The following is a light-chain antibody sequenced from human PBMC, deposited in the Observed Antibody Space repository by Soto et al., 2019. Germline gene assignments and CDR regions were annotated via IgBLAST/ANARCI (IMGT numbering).Light chain of an antibody. CDR1: SSDVGGYNY. CDR3: GSYAGSNNFV. Sequence: QSALTQPPSASGSPGQSVTISCTGTSSDVGGYNYVSWYQQHPGKAPKLMIYEVSQRPSGVPDRFSGSKSANTASLTVSGLQAEDEAYYYCGSYAGSNNFVFGTGTKLTVL. V-gene: IGLV2-8*01. CDR2: EVS. J-gene: IGLJ1*01.